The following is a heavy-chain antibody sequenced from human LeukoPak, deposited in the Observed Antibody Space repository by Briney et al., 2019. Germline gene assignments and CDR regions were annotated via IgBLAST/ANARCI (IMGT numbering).Heavy chain of an antibody. CDR2: INHSGST. Sequence: PSETLSLTCAVYGGSFSGYFWSWIRQPPGMGLEWIGEINHSGSTNYNSSLKSRVTISVDTSKNQFSLKVNSVTAADTAVYYCARLGNENCSSGSCYIDAFDIWGQGTMVTVSS. V-gene: IGHV4-34*01. CDR3: ARLGNENCSSGSCYIDAFDI. CDR1: GGSFSGYF. D-gene: IGHD2-2*02. J-gene: IGHJ3*02.